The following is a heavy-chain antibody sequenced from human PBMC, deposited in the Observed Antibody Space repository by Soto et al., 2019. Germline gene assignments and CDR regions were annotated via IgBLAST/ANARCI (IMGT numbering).Heavy chain of an antibody. CDR2: IIPMSNTA. J-gene: IGHJ6*02. V-gene: IGHV1-69*12. D-gene: IGHD2-2*01. CDR1: GGTFSTYA. Sequence: QVQLVQSGAEVKKPGASVKVSCKASGGTFSTYAVSWVRQAPGQGLEWMGAIIPMSNTANYAQNFRDRVTFHADATTSVAYVELSSLGSEDTAVYYCAMRGYCISDGCKRGYYCMDVWGQGTTVTVSS. CDR3: AMRGYCISDGCKRGYYCMDV.